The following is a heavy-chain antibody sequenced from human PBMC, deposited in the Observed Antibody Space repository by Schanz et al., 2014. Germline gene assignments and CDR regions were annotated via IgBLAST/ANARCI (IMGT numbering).Heavy chain of an antibody. CDR3: ACRSVYAPP. V-gene: IGHV3-7*01. Sequence: EVQLVESGGGLVQPGGSLRLSCAASGFTFSTYWMSWVRQAPGKGLEWVANIKQDESERSYVDSVKGRFTISRDNAKNSLYLQMNSLRAEDTAVYYCACRSVYAPPWGQGTLVTVSS. D-gene: IGHD2-8*01. J-gene: IGHJ5*02. CDR2: IKQDESER. CDR1: GFTFSTYW.